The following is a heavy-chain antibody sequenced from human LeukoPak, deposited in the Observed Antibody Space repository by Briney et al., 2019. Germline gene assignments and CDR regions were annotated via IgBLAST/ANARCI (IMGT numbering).Heavy chain of an antibody. Sequence: SQTLSLTCAISGDSVSSISVAWNWIRQSPSRGLEWLGRTYYRSKWYNDYAVSVKSRISIKPDTSKNQFSLQLNSVTPEDTAVYHCARHRADHGMDVWGQGTTVTVSS. CDR3: ARHRADHGMDV. V-gene: IGHV6-1*01. CDR1: GDSVSSISVA. D-gene: IGHD1-14*01. CDR2: TYYRSKWYN. J-gene: IGHJ6*02.